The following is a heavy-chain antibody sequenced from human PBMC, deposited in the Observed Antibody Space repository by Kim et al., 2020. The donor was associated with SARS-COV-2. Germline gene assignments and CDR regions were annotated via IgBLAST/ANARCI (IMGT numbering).Heavy chain of an antibody. D-gene: IGHD6-13*01. CDR1: GGSISSSSYY. CDR2: IYYSGST. J-gene: IGHJ6*02. Sequence: SETLSLTCTVSGGSISSSSYYWGWIRQPPGKGLEWIGSIYYSGSTYYNPSLKSRVTISVDTSKNQFSLKLSSVTAADTAVYYCARHGKAYSSSSLVRISYYYYGMDVWGQGTTVTVSS. CDR3: ARHGKAYSSSSLVRISYYYYGMDV. V-gene: IGHV4-39*01.